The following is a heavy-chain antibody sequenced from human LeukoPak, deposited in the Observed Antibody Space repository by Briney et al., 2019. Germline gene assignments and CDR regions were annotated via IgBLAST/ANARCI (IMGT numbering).Heavy chain of an antibody. CDR1: GFTFSSYA. D-gene: IGHD3-22*01. J-gene: IGHJ4*02. CDR3: ARSYDSSGNYGDY. CDR2: IYSGGST. Sequence: GGSLRLSCAASGFTFSSYAMSWVRQAPGKGLEWVSVIYSGGSTYYADSVKGRFTISRDNSKNTLYLQMNSLRAEDTAVYYCARSYDSSGNYGDYWGQGTLVTVSS. V-gene: IGHV3-66*02.